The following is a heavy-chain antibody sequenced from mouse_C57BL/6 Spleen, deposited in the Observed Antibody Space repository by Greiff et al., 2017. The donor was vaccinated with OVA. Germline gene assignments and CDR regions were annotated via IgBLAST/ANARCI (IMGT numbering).Heavy chain of an antibody. CDR2: INPNNGGT. CDR1: GYTFTDYY. V-gene: IGHV1-26*01. CDR3: ARRYLYAMDY. Sequence: EVKLQQSGPELVKPGASVKISCKASGYTFTDYYMNWVKQSHGKSLEWIGDINPNNGGTSYNQKFKGKATLTVDKSSSTAYMELRSLTSEDSAVYYCARRYLYAMDYWGQGTSVTVSS. J-gene: IGHJ4*01. D-gene: IGHD1-1*01.